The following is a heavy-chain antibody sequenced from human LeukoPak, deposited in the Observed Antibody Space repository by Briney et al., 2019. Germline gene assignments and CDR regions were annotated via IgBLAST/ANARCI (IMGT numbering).Heavy chain of an antibody. V-gene: IGHV3-23*01. CDR2: IDYDGGSG. D-gene: IGHD6-19*01. Sequence: GGSLRLSCTVSGFTLSSYEMSWIRQAPGKGLEWVSSIDYDGGSGHYADSVKGRFTISRDDSNNTLFLHLNSLRGEDTAVYYCTRNSGWYGLSWGQGTLVTVSS. CDR3: TRNSGWYGLS. J-gene: IGHJ1*01. CDR1: GFTLSSYE.